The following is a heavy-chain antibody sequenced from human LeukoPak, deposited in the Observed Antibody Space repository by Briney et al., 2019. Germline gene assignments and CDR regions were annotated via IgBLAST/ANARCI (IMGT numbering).Heavy chain of an antibody. V-gene: IGHV1-69*05. CDR2: IIPIFGTA. CDR3: AGMYYYGSGSYYNPARFDY. Sequence: SVKVSCKASGGTFSSYAISWVRQAPGQGLEWMGGIIPIFGTANYAQKFQGRVTITTDESTSTAYMELSSLRSEDTAVYYCAGMYYYGSGSYYNPARFDYWGQGTLVTVSS. D-gene: IGHD3-10*01. J-gene: IGHJ4*02. CDR1: GGTFSSYA.